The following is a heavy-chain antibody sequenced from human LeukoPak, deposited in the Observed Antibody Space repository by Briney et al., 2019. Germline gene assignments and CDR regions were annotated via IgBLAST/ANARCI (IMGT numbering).Heavy chain of an antibody. J-gene: IGHJ4*02. CDR3: ARDAYYYDSSGYYYASDY. CDR1: GCTVSSNY. D-gene: IGHD3-22*01. CDR2: IYSGGST. Sequence: PGGSLRLSCAASGCTVSSNYMSWVRQAPGKGLEWVSVIYSGGSTYYADSVKGRFTISRDNSKNTLYLQMNSLRAEDTAVYYCARDAYYYDSSGYYYASDYWGQGTLVTVSS. V-gene: IGHV3-53*01.